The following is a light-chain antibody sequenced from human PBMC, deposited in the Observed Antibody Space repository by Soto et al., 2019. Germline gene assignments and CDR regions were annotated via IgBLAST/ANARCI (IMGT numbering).Light chain of an antibody. CDR1: YSNFGSNI. Sequence: QSVLTQPPSASGTPGQRVTISCSGSYSNFGSNIVNWYQHFPGTAPKHLIYNNNKRPSGVPDRFSASKSGTSVSLAISGLQSEDEAIYYCASWDDSLNDVLFGGGTKLTVL. V-gene: IGLV1-44*01. J-gene: IGLJ2*01. CDR3: ASWDDSLNDVL. CDR2: NNN.